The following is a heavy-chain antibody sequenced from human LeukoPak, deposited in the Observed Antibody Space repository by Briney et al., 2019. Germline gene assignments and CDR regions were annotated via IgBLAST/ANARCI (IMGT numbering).Heavy chain of an antibody. V-gene: IGHV1-69*05. CDR3: ARDRRGNPNYMDV. Sequence: LVKVSCKASGGTLSSYAISWVRQAPGQGLEWMGGIIPIFGTANYAQKFQGRVTITTDESTSTAYMEPSSLRSEDTAVYYCARDRRGNPNYMDVWGKGTTVTVSS. J-gene: IGHJ6*03. D-gene: IGHD4-23*01. CDR2: IIPIFGTA. CDR1: GGTLSSYA.